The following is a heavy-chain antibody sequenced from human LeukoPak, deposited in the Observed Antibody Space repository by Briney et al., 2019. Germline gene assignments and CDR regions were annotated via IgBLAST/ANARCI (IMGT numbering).Heavy chain of an antibody. Sequence: SETLSLTCAVYGGSFSGYDWSWIRQPPGKGLEWIGEINHSGSTNYRPSLKSRVTISVDTSKNQFSLKLSSVTAADTAVYYCARGLGCSSTSCYSWFDPWGQGTLVTVSS. CDR1: GGSFSGYD. D-gene: IGHD2-2*01. CDR2: INHSGST. J-gene: IGHJ5*02. V-gene: IGHV4-34*01. CDR3: ARGLGCSSTSCYSWFDP.